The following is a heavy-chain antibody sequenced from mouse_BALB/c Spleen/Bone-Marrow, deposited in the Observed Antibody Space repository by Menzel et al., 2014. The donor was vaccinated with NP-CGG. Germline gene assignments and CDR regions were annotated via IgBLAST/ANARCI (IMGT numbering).Heavy chain of an antibody. J-gene: IGHJ2*01. CDR1: GFNIKDTY. Sequence: EVQLQQSGAELVKPGASVKLSCTASGFNIKDTYMHWVKQRPEQGLEWIGRIDPANGNTKYDPKFQGKATITADTSSNTASLQLSSLTPEDTAVYYCARYYYGSSLFDYWGQGTTLTVSS. D-gene: IGHD1-1*01. V-gene: IGHV14-3*02. CDR3: ARYYYGSSLFDY. CDR2: IDPANGNT.